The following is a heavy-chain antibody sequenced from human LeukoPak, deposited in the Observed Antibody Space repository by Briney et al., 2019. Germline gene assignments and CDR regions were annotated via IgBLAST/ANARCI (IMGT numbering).Heavy chain of an antibody. CDR2: IYYSGST. J-gene: IGHJ3*02. CDR1: GGSISSYY. Sequence: PSETLSLTCTVSGGSISSYYWSWIRQPPGKGLEWIGYIYYSGSTNYNPSLKSRVTISVDTSKNQFSLKLSSVTAADTAVYYCARDMNDFWSGRGSAFDIWGQGTMVTVSS. CDR3: ARDMNDFWSGRGSAFDI. D-gene: IGHD3-3*01. V-gene: IGHV4-59*01.